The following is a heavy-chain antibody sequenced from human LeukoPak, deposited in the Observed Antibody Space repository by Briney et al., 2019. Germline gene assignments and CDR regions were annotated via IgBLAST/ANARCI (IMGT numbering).Heavy chain of an antibody. CDR3: ARYTQHYGFDI. J-gene: IGHJ3*02. CDR1: GLTFSSHS. CDR2: ISSSSSYI. V-gene: IGHV3-21*04. D-gene: IGHD3-3*02. Sequence: GGSLSLFCGASGLTFSSHSMNWVRQAPGGGVEGVSSISSSSSYIYYADSVKGRFTISRDNAKNSLYLQMNSLRSEDTAVYYCARYTQHYGFDIWGQGTMVTVSA.